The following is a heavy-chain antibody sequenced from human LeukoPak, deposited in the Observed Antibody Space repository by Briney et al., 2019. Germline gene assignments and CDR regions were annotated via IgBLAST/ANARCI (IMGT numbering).Heavy chain of an antibody. Sequence: GGSLRLSCAASGFTFSSYWMSWVRQAPGKGLEWVANIKQDGSEKYYVDSVKGRFTISRDNAKNSLYLQMNSLRAEDTAVYYCARENGITMVRGVIIWFDPWGQGTLVTVSA. CDR1: GFTFSSYW. J-gene: IGHJ5*02. D-gene: IGHD3-10*01. CDR2: IKQDGSEK. V-gene: IGHV3-7*01. CDR3: ARENGITMVRGVIIWFDP.